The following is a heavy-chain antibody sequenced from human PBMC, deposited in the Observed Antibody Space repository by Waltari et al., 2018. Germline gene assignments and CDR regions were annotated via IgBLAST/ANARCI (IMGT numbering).Heavy chain of an antibody. CDR3: ARGEHYYYYGMDV. Sequence: VQLVESGGGVVQPGRSLRLSCAASGFTFSSYGMHWVRQAPGKGLEWVSSISSSSSYIYYADSVKGRFTISRDNAKNSLYLQMNSLRAEDTAVYYCARGEHYYYYGMDVWGQGTTVIVSS. CDR1: GFTFSSYG. CDR2: ISSSSSYI. J-gene: IGHJ6*02. V-gene: IGHV3-21*01.